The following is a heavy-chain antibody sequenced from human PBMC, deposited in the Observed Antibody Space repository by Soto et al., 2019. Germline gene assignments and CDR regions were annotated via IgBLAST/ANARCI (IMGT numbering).Heavy chain of an antibody. D-gene: IGHD3-10*01. Sequence: PSQTLSLTCAISGDSVSSNSAAWNWIRQSPSRGLEWLGRTYYRSKWYNDYAVSVKSRITINPDTSKNQFSLQLNSVTPEDTAVYYCAREKIWFGELLIHQYYYGMDEWGQRSTVTVS. CDR3: AREKIWFGELLIHQYYYGMDE. CDR2: TYYRSKWYN. CDR1: GDSVSSNSAA. J-gene: IGHJ6*02. V-gene: IGHV6-1*01.